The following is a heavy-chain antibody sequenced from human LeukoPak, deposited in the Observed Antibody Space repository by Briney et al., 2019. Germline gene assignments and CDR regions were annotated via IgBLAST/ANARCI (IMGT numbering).Heavy chain of an antibody. V-gene: IGHV3-23*01. CDR2: ISANGADK. CDR1: RFTFSTHA. CDR3: ANYRKPQGLDY. Sequence: PGGSLRLSCAVSRFTFSTHAMSWVRQAPGQGLEWVSAISANGADKYYADSVKGRFTISRDNSKNTLFLQMTSLRVEDTAVYYCANYRKPQGLDYWGQGTLVTVSS. J-gene: IGHJ4*02. D-gene: IGHD1-14*01.